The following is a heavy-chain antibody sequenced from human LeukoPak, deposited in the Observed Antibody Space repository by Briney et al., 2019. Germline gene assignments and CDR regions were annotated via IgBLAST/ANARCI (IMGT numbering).Heavy chain of an antibody. J-gene: IGHJ4*02. D-gene: IGHD3-9*01. CDR1: GFPFIAYG. Sequence: KPGGPWRLSCAASGFPFIAYGMTWVRQAPGKGLEWVSSISSSSIYTNYADSVKGRFTISRDNAKNSLYLQMNSLRAEDTAVYYCARVDYDVLTGYQNYFEYWGQGTLVTVSS. CDR3: ARVDYDVLTGYQNYFEY. V-gene: IGHV3-21*01. CDR2: ISSSSIYT.